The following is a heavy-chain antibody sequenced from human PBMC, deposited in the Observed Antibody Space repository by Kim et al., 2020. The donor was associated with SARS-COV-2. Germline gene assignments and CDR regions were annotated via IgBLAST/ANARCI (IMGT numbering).Heavy chain of an antibody. CDR1: GGSISSYY. CDR3: ARLPGIAVAGTDYYYYGMDV. V-gene: IGHV4-59*01. D-gene: IGHD6-19*01. CDR2: IYYSGST. J-gene: IGHJ6*02. Sequence: SETLSLTCTVSGGSISSYYWSWIRQPPGKGLEWIGYIYYSGSTNYNPSLKSRVTISVDTSKNQFSLKLSSVTAADTAVYYCARLPGIAVAGTDYYYYGMDVWGQGTTVTVSS.